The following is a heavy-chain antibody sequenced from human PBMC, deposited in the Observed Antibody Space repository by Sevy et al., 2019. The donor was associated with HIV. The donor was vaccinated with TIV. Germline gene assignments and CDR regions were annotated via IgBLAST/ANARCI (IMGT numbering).Heavy chain of an antibody. CDR2: ISHDGINE. CDR1: GFSFSYYG. Sequence: GGSLRLSCIGSGFSFSYYGIHWVRQAPGKGLDWVALISHDGINEYYADSVKGRFTISRDNSKNTLYLQMNSLRAEDTAVYYCAKGRIAAADTESHWGQGTLVTVSS. D-gene: IGHD6-13*01. V-gene: IGHV3-30*18. J-gene: IGHJ4*02. CDR3: AKGRIAAADTESH.